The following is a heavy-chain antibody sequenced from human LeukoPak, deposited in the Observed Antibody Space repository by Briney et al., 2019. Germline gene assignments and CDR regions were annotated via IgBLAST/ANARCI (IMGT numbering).Heavy chain of an antibody. CDR3: ARGYSGFGVYGMDV. V-gene: IGHV3-74*01. CDR1: GFTFSTSL. D-gene: IGHD5-12*01. J-gene: IGHJ6*04. Sequence: GGSLRLSFTPPGFTFSTSLMHWVRQAPADGLVKLSRMNPDGSAPTYADSVKGRFTISRDTAKNTLFLQMSSLRAEDTAVYFCARGYSGFGVYGMDVWGKGTTVTVSS. CDR2: MNPDGSAP.